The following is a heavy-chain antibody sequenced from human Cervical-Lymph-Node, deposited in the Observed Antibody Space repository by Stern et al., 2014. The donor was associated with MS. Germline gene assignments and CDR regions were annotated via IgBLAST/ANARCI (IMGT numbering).Heavy chain of an antibody. D-gene: IGHD2-15*01. CDR2: IIAGNENT. Sequence: QVQLVQSGAEVKKPGASVKVSCKASGHTFSTYTMHWLRQAPGQRLELIECIIAGNENTKYSQKFQGRVSITRDTSASTAYRELSSLRSDDTAVYYCAGRYCRGGNCYLAFDIWGQGTMVTVSS. CDR1: GHTFSTYT. J-gene: IGHJ3*02. CDR3: AGRYCRGGNCYLAFDI. V-gene: IGHV1-3*01.